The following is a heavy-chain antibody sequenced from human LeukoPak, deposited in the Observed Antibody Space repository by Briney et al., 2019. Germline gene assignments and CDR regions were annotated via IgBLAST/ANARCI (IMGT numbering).Heavy chain of an antibody. V-gene: IGHV4-59*01. CDR1: GGSISPYY. CDR2: ISYSGST. CDR3: AKEGAESFPDAFDI. D-gene: IGHD3-10*01. Sequence: PSETLSLTYTVSGGSISPYYWSWLRQPRGKGLEWIGYISYSGSTKNNPSLKSRVTISVDTSKNQFSLKLTSVTAADTAVYYCAKEGAESFPDAFDIWGQGTVITVSS. J-gene: IGHJ3*02.